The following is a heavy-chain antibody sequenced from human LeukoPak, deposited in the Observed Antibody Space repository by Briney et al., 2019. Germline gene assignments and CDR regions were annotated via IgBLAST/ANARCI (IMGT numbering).Heavy chain of an antibody. J-gene: IGHJ5*02. CDR2: ISGSGGST. CDR3: AKDLWFGEFNWFDP. V-gene: IGHV3-23*01. Sequence: HTGGSLRLSCAASRFTSSSYAMSWVRQAPGKGLEWVSAISGSGGSTYYADPVKGRFTISRNNSKNTLYLQMNSLRAEDTAVYYCAKDLWFGEFNWFDPWGQGTLVTVSS. CDR1: RFTSSSYA. D-gene: IGHD3-10*01.